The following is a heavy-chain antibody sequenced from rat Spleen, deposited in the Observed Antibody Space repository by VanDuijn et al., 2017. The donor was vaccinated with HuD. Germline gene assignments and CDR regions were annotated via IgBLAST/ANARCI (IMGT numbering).Heavy chain of an antibody. D-gene: IGHD1-9*01. J-gene: IGHJ1*01. CDR3: ARESGHTRYFDF. CDR1: GFSFSNHY. Sequence: EVQLVETGGGLVQPGRSMKLSCAASGFSFSNHYMAWVRQTPTKGLEWVASINTGGGITYYRDSVKGRFTISRDNAKNTVDMQLSSLRSEDTAMYFCARESGHTRYFDFWGPGTMVTVSS. CDR2: INTGGGIT. V-gene: IGHV5-25*01.